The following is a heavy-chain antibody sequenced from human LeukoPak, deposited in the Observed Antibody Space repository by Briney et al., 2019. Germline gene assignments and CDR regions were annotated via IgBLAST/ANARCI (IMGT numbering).Heavy chain of an antibody. J-gene: IGHJ4*02. D-gene: IGHD3-9*01. Sequence: SETLSLTYTVSGGSISSYYWSWIRQPPGKGLEWIGYIYYSGSTNYNPSLKSRVTISVDTSKNQFSLKLSSVTAADTAVYYCARARPYYDILTGYYIPYFDYWGQGTLVTVSS. CDR3: ARARPYYDILTGYYIPYFDY. CDR1: GGSISSYY. V-gene: IGHV4-59*01. CDR2: IYYSGST.